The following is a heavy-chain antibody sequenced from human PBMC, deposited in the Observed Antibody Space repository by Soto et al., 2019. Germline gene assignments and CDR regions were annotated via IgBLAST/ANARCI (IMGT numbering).Heavy chain of an antibody. CDR3: AKEKPTTTCFDY. CDR1: GFTFNPYS. Sequence: GFLRLFRCAFGFTFNPYSLTLGRQAPGKGLEWVSAISGSGSGTNYADSVKGRFTISRDNSNNILYLQMNSLRAEDTAVYYCAKEKPTTTCFDYWGPGTLVTVSS. D-gene: IGHD1-1*01. J-gene: IGHJ4*02. V-gene: IGHV3-23*01. CDR2: ISGSGSGT.